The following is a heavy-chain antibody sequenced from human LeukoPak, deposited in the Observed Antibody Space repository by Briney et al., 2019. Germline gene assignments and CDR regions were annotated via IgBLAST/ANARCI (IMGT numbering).Heavy chain of an antibody. CDR3: AKADSRGSSGYYFDY. J-gene: IGHJ4*02. Sequence: GGSLRLSCAASGFTFSSYAMSWVRQAPGKGLEWVSHISGSGGNTYYADSVKGRFTISRDNSKNTLFLQMNSLRAEDTAVYYCAKADSRGSSGYYFDYWGQGTLVTVSS. CDR1: GFTFSSYA. CDR2: ISGSGGNT. D-gene: IGHD3-22*01. V-gene: IGHV3-23*01.